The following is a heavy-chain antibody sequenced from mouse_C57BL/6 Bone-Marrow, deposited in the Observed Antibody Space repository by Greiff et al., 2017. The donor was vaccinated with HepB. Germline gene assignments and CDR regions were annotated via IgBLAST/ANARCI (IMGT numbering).Heavy chain of an antibody. CDR1: GYAFTNYL. CDR3: ARAGYDGYCGWYFDV. CDR2: INPGSGGT. J-gene: IGHJ1*03. Sequence: QVQLQQSGAELVRPGTSVKVSCKASGYAFTNYLIEWVKQRPGQGLEWIGVINPGSGGTNYNEKFKGKATLTADKSSSTAYMQLSSLTSEDSAVYFCARAGYDGYCGWYFDVWGTGTTVTVSS. V-gene: IGHV1-54*01. D-gene: IGHD2-3*01.